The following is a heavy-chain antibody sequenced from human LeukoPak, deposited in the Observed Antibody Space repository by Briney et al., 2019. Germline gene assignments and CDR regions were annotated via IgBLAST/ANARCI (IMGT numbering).Heavy chain of an antibody. CDR3: ARDKGHVVVSSHDRGAFDI. J-gene: IGHJ3*02. V-gene: IGHV3-21*01. CDR1: GFTFSSYS. CDR2: ISSSSSYI. D-gene: IGHD2-21*01. Sequence: PGGSLRLSCAASGFTFSSYSMNWVRQAPGKGLEWVSSISSSSSYIYYADSVKGRFTISRDNAKDSLYLQMNSLRAEDTAVYYCARDKGHVVVSSHDRGAFDIWGQGTMVTVSS.